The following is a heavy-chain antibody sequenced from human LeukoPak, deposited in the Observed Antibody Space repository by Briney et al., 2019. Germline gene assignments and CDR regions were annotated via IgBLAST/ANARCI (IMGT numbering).Heavy chain of an antibody. Sequence: PGRSLRLSCAASGFPFEDYAMHWVRQAPGKGLEGVSGISWNSGSIGYADSVKGRFTISRDNAKNSLYLQMNSLRAEDTALYYCAKGAQWLDYYFDYWGQGTLVTVSS. CDR3: AKGAQWLDYYFDY. V-gene: IGHV3-9*01. D-gene: IGHD6-19*01. CDR2: ISWNSGSI. J-gene: IGHJ4*02. CDR1: GFPFEDYA.